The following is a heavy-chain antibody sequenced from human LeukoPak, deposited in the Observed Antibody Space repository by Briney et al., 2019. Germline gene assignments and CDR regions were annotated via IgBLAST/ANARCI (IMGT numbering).Heavy chain of an antibody. Sequence: SETLSLTCTVSGGSISSSSYYWGWIRQPPATGLEWIASIYSSGSTNYNPSLKSRVTISIDTSKNQFSLKLNSVTAADTAVYYCTRRSGSYSYWGQGTLVTVSS. CDR1: GGSISSSSYY. CDR3: TRRSGSYSY. D-gene: IGHD3-10*01. J-gene: IGHJ4*02. V-gene: IGHV4-39*01. CDR2: IYSSGST.